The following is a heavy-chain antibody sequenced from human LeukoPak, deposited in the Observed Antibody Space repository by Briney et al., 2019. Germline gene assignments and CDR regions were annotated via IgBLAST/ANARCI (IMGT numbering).Heavy chain of an antibody. J-gene: IGHJ4*02. V-gene: IGHV3-23*01. CDR3: AKDAAGPEY. Sequence: GGSLRLSCAVSGLTFSRYSTSWVRQAPGKGQEWASGISASGGDTWYPDSVTGRFTISRDNSKNTLYLQMNSLRAEDTAIYYCAKDAAGPEYWGQGTLVTVSS. CDR1: GLTFSRYS. D-gene: IGHD6-13*01. CDR2: ISASGGDT.